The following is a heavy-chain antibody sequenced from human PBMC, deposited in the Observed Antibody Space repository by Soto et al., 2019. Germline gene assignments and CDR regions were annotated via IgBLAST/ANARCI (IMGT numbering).Heavy chain of an antibody. CDR3: ARDGSDSTSFDY. V-gene: IGHV3-23*01. Sequence: GGSLRLSCAASGFTFSSHAMSWVRQAPGKGLEWVSAISNSGGSTYYADSVKGRFTISRDNSRNTLYLQMNSLRAEDTAVYYCARDGSDSTSFDYWGQGTLVTVSS. J-gene: IGHJ4*02. CDR1: GFTFSSHA. D-gene: IGHD2-21*02. CDR2: ISNSGGST.